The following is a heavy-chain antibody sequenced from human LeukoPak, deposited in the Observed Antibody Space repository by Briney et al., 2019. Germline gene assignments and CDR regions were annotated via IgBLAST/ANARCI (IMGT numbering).Heavy chain of an antibody. J-gene: IGHJ4*02. CDR2: ISGSGGST. Sequence: PGGSLRLSCAASGFTFSSYAMSWVRQAPGKGLEWVSAISGSGGSTYYADSVKGRFTISRDNSKNTLYLQMNSLRAEDTAVHYCALALRYFDWSRFDYWGQGTLVTVSS. D-gene: IGHD3-9*01. CDR3: ALALRYFDWSRFDY. V-gene: IGHV3-23*01. CDR1: GFTFSSYA.